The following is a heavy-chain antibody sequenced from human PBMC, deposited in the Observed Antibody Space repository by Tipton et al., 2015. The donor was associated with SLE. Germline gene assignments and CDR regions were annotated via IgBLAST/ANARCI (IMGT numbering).Heavy chain of an antibody. CDR3: ASDLLGELSRFDY. D-gene: IGHD3-16*02. V-gene: IGHV3-23*01. CDR1: GFTFISYA. Sequence: SLRLSCTASGFTFISYAMHWVRQAPGKGLEWVSGISGSAGSTYYADSAKGRFTISRDNSKNTLYLQMNSLRAEDTAVYYCASDLLGELSRFDYWGQGTLVTVSS. J-gene: IGHJ4*02. CDR2: ISGSAGST.